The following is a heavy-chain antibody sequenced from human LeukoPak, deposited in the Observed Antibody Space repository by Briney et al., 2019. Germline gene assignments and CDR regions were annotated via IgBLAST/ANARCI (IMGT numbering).Heavy chain of an antibody. CDR3: ARDGSDYYDKRAPPGID. J-gene: IGHJ4*02. V-gene: IGHV3-53*01. CDR1: GFTVINNY. CDR2: IYSDGST. Sequence: GGSLRLSCVVSGFTVINNYMSWVRQAPGKGLEWVSVIYSDGSTYYTDSVKGRFTVSRDNSRNTLFLQMNSLRADDTAVYYCARDGSDYYDKRAPPGIDWGQGTLVTVSS. D-gene: IGHD3-22*01.